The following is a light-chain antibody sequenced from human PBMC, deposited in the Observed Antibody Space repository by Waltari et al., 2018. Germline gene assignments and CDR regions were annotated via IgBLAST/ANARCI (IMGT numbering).Light chain of an antibody. CDR2: NVS. J-gene: IGLJ2*01. CDR1: SSDVGSYNF. CDR3: SSFSSGSTPVV. Sequence: QSVLTQPASVSGSPGQSITISCTGTSSDVGSYNFVSWYQQHPGKAPKLIIFNVSNRPSCVSNRFSCSKSGNTSSLTISGLQAEDEADFYCSSFSSGSTPVVFGGGTMLTVL. V-gene: IGLV2-14*03.